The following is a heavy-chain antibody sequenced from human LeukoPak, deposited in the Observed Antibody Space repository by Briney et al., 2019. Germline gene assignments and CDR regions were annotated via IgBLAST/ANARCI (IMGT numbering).Heavy chain of an antibody. D-gene: IGHD6-13*01. V-gene: IGHV4-59*08. CDR3: ASAKTSSSSWFTFDY. Sequence: SETLSLTCAVSGGSISSYFWSWIRQPPGKGLEWIGYIYYSGSTNYNPSLKSRVTMSVDTSKKQFSLKLNSGTAADTAVYYCASAKTSSSSWFTFDYWGQGTLVTVSS. J-gene: IGHJ4*02. CDR1: GGSISSYF. CDR2: IYYSGST.